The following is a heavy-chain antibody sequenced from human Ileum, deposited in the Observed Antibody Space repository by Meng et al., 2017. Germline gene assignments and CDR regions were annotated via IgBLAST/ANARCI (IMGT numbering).Heavy chain of an antibody. CDR1: GDSITTYY. D-gene: IGHD3-16*01. CDR2: IYSSGTT. J-gene: IGHJ4*02. CDR3: ARVLRFGDLAYFDY. Sequence: SQTLSLTCTASGDSITTYYWSWVRQPAGKGLEWIGRIYSSGTTIYNPSLKSRVTMSVDTSKNQFSLKMTSATAADTAIYYCARVLRFGDLAYFDYWGQGTLVTVSS. V-gene: IGHV4-4*07.